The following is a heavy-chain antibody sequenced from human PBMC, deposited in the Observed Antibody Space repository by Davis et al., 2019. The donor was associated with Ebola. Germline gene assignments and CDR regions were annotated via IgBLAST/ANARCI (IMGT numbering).Heavy chain of an antibody. Sequence: LETLSLTCTVSGGSISSSSYYWGWIRQPPGKGLEWIGSIYYSGSTYYNPSLKSRVTISVDTSKNQFSLKLSSVTAADTAVYYCARGPRWLRSHFDYWGQGTLVTVSS. CDR2: IYYSGST. J-gene: IGHJ4*02. CDR3: ARGPRWLRSHFDY. V-gene: IGHV4-39*01. D-gene: IGHD5-12*01. CDR1: GGSISSSSYY.